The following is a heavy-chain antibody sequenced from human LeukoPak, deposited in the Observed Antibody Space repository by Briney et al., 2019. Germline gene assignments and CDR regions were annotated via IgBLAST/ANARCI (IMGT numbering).Heavy chain of an antibody. J-gene: IGHJ4*02. Sequence: GGSLRLSCVASGFTFSSYSMSWVRQAPGKGLEWVAHIKQGGSETSYVDSVKGRFTVSRDSAKNSVYLQMNNLRAEDTAVYYCASPDNSAYFYWGQGTLVTVSS. CDR1: GFTFSSYS. CDR3: ASPDNSAYFY. CDR2: IKQGGSET. D-gene: IGHD3-22*01. V-gene: IGHV3-7*01.